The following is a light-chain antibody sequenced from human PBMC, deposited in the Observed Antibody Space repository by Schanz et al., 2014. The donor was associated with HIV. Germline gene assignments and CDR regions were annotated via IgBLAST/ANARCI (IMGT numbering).Light chain of an antibody. Sequence: QSALTQPASVSGSPGQSITISCTGTSSDVGGYNYVSWYQQHPGKVPKLMIYDVSNRASGVSNRFSGSKSGNTASLTISGLQADDEGDYYCSSYTTNRTMAFGGGTKLTVL. J-gene: IGLJ2*01. CDR2: DVS. CDR1: SSDVGGYNY. V-gene: IGLV2-14*03. CDR3: SSYTTNRTMA.